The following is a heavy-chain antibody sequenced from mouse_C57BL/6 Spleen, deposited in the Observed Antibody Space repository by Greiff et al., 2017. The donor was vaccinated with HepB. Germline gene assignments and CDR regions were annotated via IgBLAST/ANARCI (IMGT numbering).Heavy chain of an antibody. CDR2: IRLKSDNYAT. CDR3: SRIGEGWLLRWYFDV. J-gene: IGHJ1*03. D-gene: IGHD2-3*01. V-gene: IGHV6-3*01. CDR1: GFTFSNYW. Sequence: EVHLVESGGGLVQPGGSMKLSCVASGFTFSNYWMNWVRQSPEKGLEWVAQIRLKSDNYATHYAESVKGRFTISRDDSKSSVYLQMNNLRAEDTGIYYCSRIGEGWLLRWYFDVWGTGTTVTVSS.